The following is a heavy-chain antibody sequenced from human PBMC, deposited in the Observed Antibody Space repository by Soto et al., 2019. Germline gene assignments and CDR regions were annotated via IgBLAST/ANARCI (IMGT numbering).Heavy chain of an antibody. J-gene: IGHJ6*03. V-gene: IGHV3-74*01. D-gene: IGHD5-18*01. CDR3: ARASDYSYDYYYYYMDV. Sequence: EVQLVESGGGLVQPGGSLRLSCAASGFTFSSYWMHWVRQAPGKGLVWVSRINSVGSSTSYADSVKGRFTNTRDNGKNTLYLQMNSLRAEDTAVYYCARASDYSYDYYYYYMDVWGKGTTVTVSS. CDR2: INSVGSST. CDR1: GFTFSSYW.